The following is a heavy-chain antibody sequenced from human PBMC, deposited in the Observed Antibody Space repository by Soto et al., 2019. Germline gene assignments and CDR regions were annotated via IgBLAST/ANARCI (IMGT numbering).Heavy chain of an antibody. J-gene: IGHJ4*02. V-gene: IGHV4-59*08. CDR1: GFTFSDYA. CDR2: TYYTGSA. CDR3: ARHLYLGGYSYGYIL. Sequence: GSLRLSCAGSGFTFSDYAISWVWQSPGRGLEWIGYTYYTGSATYNPSLMSRATISVDTSKNQCSLKLSSVTATDTALYYCARHLYLGGYSYGYILWGQGTLVTVSS. D-gene: IGHD5-18*01.